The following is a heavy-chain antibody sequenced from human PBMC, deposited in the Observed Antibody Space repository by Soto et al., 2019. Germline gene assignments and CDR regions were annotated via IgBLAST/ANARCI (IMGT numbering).Heavy chain of an antibody. CDR3: AKGRFGPGDP. J-gene: IGHJ5*02. CDR1: GFTFSSHA. V-gene: IGHV3-23*01. Sequence: QPGGSLRLSCAASGFTFSSHAMSWVRQAPGKGLEWVSAIVASGGITYYADSVKGRFTISRDNSKNTLYLQMNSLRAEDTAEYYCAKGRFGPGDPWGQGTLVTVSS. D-gene: IGHD3-16*01. CDR2: IVASGGIT.